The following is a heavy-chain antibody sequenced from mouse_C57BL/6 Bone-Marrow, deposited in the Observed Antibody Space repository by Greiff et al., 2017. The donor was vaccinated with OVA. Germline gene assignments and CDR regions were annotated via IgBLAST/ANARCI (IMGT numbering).Heavy chain of an antibody. CDR3: ATPGPWFAY. CDR2: IYPGSGNT. Sequence: LVESGAELVRPGASVKLSCKASGYTFTDYYINWVKQRPGQGLEWIARIYPGSGNTYYNEKFKGKATLTAEKSSSTAYMQLSSLTSEDSAVYFCATPGPWFAYWGQGTLVTVSA. J-gene: IGHJ3*01. V-gene: IGHV1-76*01. CDR1: GYTFTDYY.